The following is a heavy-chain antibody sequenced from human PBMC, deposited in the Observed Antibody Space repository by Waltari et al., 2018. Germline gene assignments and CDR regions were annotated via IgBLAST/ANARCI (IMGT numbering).Heavy chain of an antibody. CDR1: GYTFTSYA. CDR2: IITSSGNP. D-gene: IGHD2-2*01. CDR3: TREVVPAATIVVNWFDP. Sequence: QVQLVQSGSELKKPGASVKVSCKASGYTFTSYAINWVRQAPGQGLELMGWIITSSGNPTYVQGFTGRFVFSLDTSVSTAYLQINNLQADDTAIYYCTREVVPAATIVVNWFDPWGQGTLVTVSS. J-gene: IGHJ5*02. V-gene: IGHV7-4-1*02.